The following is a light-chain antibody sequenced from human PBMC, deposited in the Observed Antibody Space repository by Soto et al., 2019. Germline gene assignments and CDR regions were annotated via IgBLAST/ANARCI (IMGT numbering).Light chain of an antibody. CDR2: GAS. V-gene: IGKV3-20*01. Sequence: EIVLTQSPGTLSLSPGERATLSCRASQSVGSSHLAWYQQKPGQAPRHLIHGASSRATGIPDRFSGSGSGTDFTLTISRLEAEDFAVYYCQHYGSSPFNFGPGTKVDIK. CDR3: QHYGSSPFN. J-gene: IGKJ3*01. CDR1: QSVGSSH.